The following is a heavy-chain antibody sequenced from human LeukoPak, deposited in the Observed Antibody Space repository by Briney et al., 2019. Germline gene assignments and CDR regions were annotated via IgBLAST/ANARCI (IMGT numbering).Heavy chain of an antibody. CDR2: INSDGSST. J-gene: IGHJ5*02. CDR3: ATDQDSSSWYAVEPDTSNWFDP. D-gene: IGHD6-13*01. V-gene: IGHV3-74*03. Sequence: PGGSLRLSCAASGFSFSNHWKRWVRQAPGKGVEWVSRINSDGSSTTYADAVRGRFTISRDQATISLYLQMNRLTAEDTAVYYCATDQDSSSWYAVEPDTSNWFDPWGQGTLVTVSS. CDR1: GFSFSNHW.